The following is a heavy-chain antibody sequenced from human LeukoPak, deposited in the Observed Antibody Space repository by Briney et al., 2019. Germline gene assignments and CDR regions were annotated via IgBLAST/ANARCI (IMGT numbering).Heavy chain of an antibody. CDR2: ISNRGST. J-gene: IGHJ3*01. CDR1: GASVSSHY. D-gene: IGHD1-26*01. CDR3: AKGVSGTYYAFDV. V-gene: IGHV4-59*02. Sequence: SETLSLTCGVSGASVSSHYWSWIRQTPGLGLEWIGYISNRGSTGYNPSLRSRVTISVDAPKNEVSLNVRSVSAADTAVYYCAKGVSGTYYAFDVWGQGRTV.